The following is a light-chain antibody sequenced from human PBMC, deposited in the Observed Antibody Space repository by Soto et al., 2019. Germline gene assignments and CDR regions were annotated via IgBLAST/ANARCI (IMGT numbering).Light chain of an antibody. CDR2: EVS. CDR1: SSDVGGYNY. J-gene: IGLJ2*01. CDR3: SSFAGNNNLV. Sequence: QSALTRPPSASGSPGQSVTISCTGTSSDVGGYNYVSWYQQHPGKAPKLMISEVSKRPTGVPDRFSGSKSGNTASLTVSGLQAEDDADYYCSSFAGNNNLVFGAGTTLTVL. V-gene: IGLV2-8*01.